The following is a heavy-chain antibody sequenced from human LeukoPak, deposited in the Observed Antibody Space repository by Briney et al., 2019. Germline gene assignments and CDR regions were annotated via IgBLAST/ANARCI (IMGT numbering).Heavy chain of an antibody. CDR1: GCTFSSYW. CDR3: ARFAVTTAGDY. V-gene: IGHV3-74*01. CDR2: ITGDGSGA. J-gene: IGHJ4*02. Sequence: GGSLRLSCAASGCTFSSYWMHWVRQAPGKGLAWVSRITGDGSGANYADSVKGRFTISRDNAKNTLYLQMNSLRAEDTAVYYCARFAVTTAGDYWGQGTLVTVSS. D-gene: IGHD1-1*01.